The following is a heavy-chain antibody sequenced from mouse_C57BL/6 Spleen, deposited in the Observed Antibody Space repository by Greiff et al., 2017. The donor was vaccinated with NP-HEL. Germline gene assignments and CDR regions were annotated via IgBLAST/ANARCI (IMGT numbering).Heavy chain of an antibody. CDR3: ARWGVITTVVRWYFDV. CDR2: INPTNGGT. V-gene: IGHV1-26*01. J-gene: IGHJ1*03. Sequence: EVQLQQSGPELVKPGASVKISCKASGYTFTDYYMHWVKQSHGKSLEWIGDINPTNGGTSYNQKFKGKATLTVDKSSSTAYMELRSLTSEDSAVCYCARWGVITTVVRWYFDVWGTGTTVTGSS. D-gene: IGHD1-1*01. CDR1: GYTFTDYY.